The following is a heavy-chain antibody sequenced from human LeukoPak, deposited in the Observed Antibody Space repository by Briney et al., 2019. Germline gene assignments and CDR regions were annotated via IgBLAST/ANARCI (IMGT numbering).Heavy chain of an antibody. CDR1: GFTFSDYY. D-gene: IGHD3-10*01. J-gene: IGHJ4*02. Sequence: PGGSLRLSCAASGFTFSDYYMSWIRQAPGKGLEWVSSISSSSSYIYYADSVKGRFTISRDNAKNSLYLQMNSLRAEDTAVYYRAKVPRVVWFGESSYYFDYWGQGTLVTVSS. CDR3: AKVPRVVWFGESSYYFDY. CDR2: ISSSSSYI. V-gene: IGHV3-11*05.